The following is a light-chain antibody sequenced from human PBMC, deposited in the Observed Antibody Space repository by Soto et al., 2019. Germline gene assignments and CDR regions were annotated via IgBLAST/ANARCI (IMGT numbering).Light chain of an antibody. CDR3: QSYDSSLSSV. J-gene: IGLJ1*01. CDR1: SSDVGGYNY. V-gene: IGLV2-14*03. CDR2: DVT. Sequence: QSVLTQPDSVSGSPVQSITISCTGTSSDVGGYNYVSWYQHHPGKAPKLIIYDVTNRPSGVPNPFSGSKSGTSASLAITGLQAEDEADYYCQSYDSSLSSVFGTGTKVTVL.